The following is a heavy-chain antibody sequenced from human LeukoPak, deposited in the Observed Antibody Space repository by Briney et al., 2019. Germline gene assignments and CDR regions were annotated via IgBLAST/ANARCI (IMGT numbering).Heavy chain of an antibody. J-gene: IGHJ3*02. Sequence: GASVKVSCKASGYTFTSYYMHWVRQAPGQGLEWMGIINPSGGGTSYAQKFQGRVTMTRDTSTSTVYMELSSLRSEDTAVYYCARPTHYYDSSGYYPRAFDIWGQGTMVTVSS. CDR2: INPSGGGT. CDR3: ARPTHYYDSSGYYPRAFDI. D-gene: IGHD3-22*01. CDR1: GYTFTSYY. V-gene: IGHV1-46*01.